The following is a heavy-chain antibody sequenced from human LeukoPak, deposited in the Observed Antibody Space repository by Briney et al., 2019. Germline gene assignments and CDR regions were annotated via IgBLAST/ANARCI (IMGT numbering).Heavy chain of an antibody. J-gene: IGHJ4*02. D-gene: IGHD2-15*01. CDR3: TTEGVVVAATIDC. V-gene: IGHV3-23*01. CDR2: ISGSGAST. CDR1: GFTFSSYA. Sequence: PGGSLRLSCAASGFTFSSYAMNWARQAPGKGLEWVSAISGSGASTYYADSVKGRFTISRDNSKNTLYLQMNSLKTEDTAVYYCTTEGVVVAATIDCWGQGTLVTVSS.